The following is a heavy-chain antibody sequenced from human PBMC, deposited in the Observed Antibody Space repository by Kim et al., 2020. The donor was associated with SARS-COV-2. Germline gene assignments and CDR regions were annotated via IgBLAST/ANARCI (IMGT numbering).Heavy chain of an antibody. CDR2: ISGSGGST. CDR1: GFTFSSYA. J-gene: IGHJ3*02. D-gene: IGHD3-22*01. CDR3: AIVVQSMIVVVADAFDI. Sequence: GGSLRLSCAASGFTFSSYAMSWVRQAPGKGLEWVSAISGSGGSTYYADSVKGRFTISRDNSKNTLYLQMNSLRAEDTAVYYCAIVVQSMIVVVADAFDIWGQGTMVTVSS. V-gene: IGHV3-23*01.